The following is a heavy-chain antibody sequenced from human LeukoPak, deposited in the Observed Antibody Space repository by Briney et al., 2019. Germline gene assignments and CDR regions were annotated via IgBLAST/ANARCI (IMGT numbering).Heavy chain of an antibody. J-gene: IGHJ6*04. CDR1: GFTFSSYE. Sequence: GGSLRLSYAASGFTFSSYEMNWVRQAPGRGLEWVSYSSSSGSTIYYADSVKGRFTISRDNAKNSLYLQMNSLRAEDTAVYYCAELGITMIGGVWGKGTTVTISS. D-gene: IGHD3-10*02. CDR2: SSSSGSTI. CDR3: AELGITMIGGV. V-gene: IGHV3-48*03.